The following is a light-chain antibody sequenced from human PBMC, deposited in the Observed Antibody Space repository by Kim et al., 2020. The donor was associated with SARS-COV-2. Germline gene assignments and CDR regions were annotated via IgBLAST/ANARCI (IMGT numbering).Light chain of an antibody. CDR2: DAS. Sequence: PPGESATLSCRASQSVSSYLAWYQQKPGQAPRLRIYDASNRATGIPARFSGSGSGTDFTLTISSLEPEDFAVYYCQQRSNWPPWTFGQGTKVDIK. J-gene: IGKJ1*01. V-gene: IGKV3-11*01. CDR1: QSVSSY. CDR3: QQRSNWPPWT.